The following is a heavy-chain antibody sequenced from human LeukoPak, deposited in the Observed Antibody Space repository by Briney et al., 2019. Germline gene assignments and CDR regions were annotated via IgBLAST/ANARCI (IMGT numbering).Heavy chain of an antibody. J-gene: IGHJ4*02. D-gene: IGHD1-26*01. CDR1: GASLSDYF. V-gene: IGHV4-34*01. CDR3: ARLYSGSYIY. Sequence: SETLSLTCSVYGASLSDYFWSWIRQPPGKGLEWMGEINHSGSTNYNPSLKSRVTMSVDTSKNQFSLKLSSVTAADTAVYYCARLYSGSYIYWGQGTLVTVSX. CDR2: INHSGST.